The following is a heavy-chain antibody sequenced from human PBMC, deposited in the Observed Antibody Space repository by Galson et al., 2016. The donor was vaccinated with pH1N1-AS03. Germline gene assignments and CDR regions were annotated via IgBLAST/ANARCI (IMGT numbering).Heavy chain of an antibody. CDR1: GYSISSGYC. Sequence: SETLSLTCAVSGYSISSGYCWGWIRQPPGKGLEWIGSIYHSGSTYYNPSLTSRVTISIDTSKNQFSLKLSSVTAADTAVYYCARSDRVLTAASTRPEGGDYWGQGTLVTVSS. J-gene: IGHJ4*02. V-gene: IGHV4-38-2*01. D-gene: IGHD6-13*01. CDR3: ARSDRVLTAASTRPEGGDY. CDR2: IYHSGST.